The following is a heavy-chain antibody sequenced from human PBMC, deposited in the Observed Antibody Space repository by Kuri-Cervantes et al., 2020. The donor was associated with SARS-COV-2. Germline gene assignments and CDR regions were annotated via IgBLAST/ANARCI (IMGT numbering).Heavy chain of an antibody. CDR3: ARRGAVAGTVPFFDY. J-gene: IGHJ4*02. CDR2: IYYSGST. D-gene: IGHD6-19*01. V-gene: IGHV4-39*01. CDR1: GGSISSSSYY. Sequence: GSLRLSCTVSGGSISSSSYYWGWIRQPPGKGLEWIGSIYYSGSTYYNPSLKSRVTISVDTSKNQFSLRLSSVTAADTAVYYCARRGAVAGTVPFFDYWGQGTLVTVSS.